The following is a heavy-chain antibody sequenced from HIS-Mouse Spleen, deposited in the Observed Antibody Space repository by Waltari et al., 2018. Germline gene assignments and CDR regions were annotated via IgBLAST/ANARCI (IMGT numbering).Heavy chain of an antibody. CDR1: GGSISSSSYY. D-gene: IGHD6-13*01. Sequence: QLQLQESGPGLVKPSETLSLTCTVSGGSISSSSYYWGWIRKPPGKGLEWIGSIHYSGTTCSRTALKGRITVSLATSKNQFSLTRSCVTAAARAGYYCARESPYSSSWYDWYFDLWGRGTRVTVSS. J-gene: IGHJ2*01. CDR2: IHYSGTT. V-gene: IGHV4-39*07. CDR3: ARESPYSSSWYDWYFDL.